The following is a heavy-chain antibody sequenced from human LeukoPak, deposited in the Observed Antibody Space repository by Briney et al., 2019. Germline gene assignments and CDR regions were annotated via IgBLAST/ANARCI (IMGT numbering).Heavy chain of an antibody. CDR1: GGTFSSYA. CDR2: IIPIFGTA. Sequence: GASVKVSCKASGGTFSSYAISWVRQAPGQGLEWMGGIIPIFGTANYAQKLQGRVTMTTDTSTSTAYMELRSLRSDDTAVYYCARIVAGNSYYYYYYMDVWGKGTTVTVSS. V-gene: IGHV1-69*05. CDR3: ARIVAGNSYYYYYYMDV. J-gene: IGHJ6*03. D-gene: IGHD6-19*01.